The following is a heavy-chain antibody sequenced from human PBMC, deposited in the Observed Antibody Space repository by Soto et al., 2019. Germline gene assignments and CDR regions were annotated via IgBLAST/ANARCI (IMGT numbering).Heavy chain of an antibody. Sequence: QLGGSLSLSCAASGFTFSSYAMSWVRQAPGKGLEWVSAISGSGGSTYYADSVKGRFTISRDNSKNTLYLQMNSLRAEDTAVYYCAKVELTAHGRYYGMDVWGQGTTVTVSS. V-gene: IGHV3-23*01. CDR3: AKVELTAHGRYYGMDV. CDR1: GFTFSSYA. D-gene: IGHD1-26*01. CDR2: ISGSGGST. J-gene: IGHJ6*02.